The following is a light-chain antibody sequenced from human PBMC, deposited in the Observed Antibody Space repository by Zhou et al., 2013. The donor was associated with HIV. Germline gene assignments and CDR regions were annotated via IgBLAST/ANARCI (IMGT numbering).Light chain of an antibody. Sequence: IQMTQSPSSLSASVGDRVTITCQASQDINKYLNWYQQKPGKAPKLLIYDATNLQTGVPSRFSGSGFGTDFTLTISSLQPEDLGTYYCQRYGTFGQGTEVEMK. J-gene: IGKJ1*01. CDR2: DAT. CDR3: QRYGT. V-gene: IGKV1-33*01. CDR1: QDINKY.